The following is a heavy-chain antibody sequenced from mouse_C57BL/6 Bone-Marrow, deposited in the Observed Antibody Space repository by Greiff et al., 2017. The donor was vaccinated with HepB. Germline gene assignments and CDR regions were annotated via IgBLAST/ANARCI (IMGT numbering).Heavy chain of an antibody. CDR3: ARQGSTVVDSPYAMDD. Sequence: QVQLKESGAELVKPGASVKLSCKASGYTFTEYTIHWVKQRSGQGLEWIGWFYPGSGSIKYNEKFKDKATLTADKSSSTVYMELSRLTSEDSAVYVCARQGSTVVDSPYAMDDWGKGTSVTVSS. CDR2: FYPGSGSI. V-gene: IGHV1-62-2*01. J-gene: IGHJ4*01. CDR1: GYTFTEYT. D-gene: IGHD1-1*01.